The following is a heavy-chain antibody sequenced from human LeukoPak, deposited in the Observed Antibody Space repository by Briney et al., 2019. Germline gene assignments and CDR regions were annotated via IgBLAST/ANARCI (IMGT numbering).Heavy chain of an antibody. CDR3: ARVLGRYYRS. CDR2: INHSGST. V-gene: IGHV4-34*01. D-gene: IGHD3-10*01. J-gene: IGHJ3*01. Sequence: PSETLSLTCAVYGGSFSGYYWSWIRQPPGKGLEWIGEINHSGSTNYNPSLKSRVTISVDTSKNQFSLKLSSVTAADTAVYYCARVLGRYYRSWGQGTMVTVSS. CDR1: GGSFSGYY.